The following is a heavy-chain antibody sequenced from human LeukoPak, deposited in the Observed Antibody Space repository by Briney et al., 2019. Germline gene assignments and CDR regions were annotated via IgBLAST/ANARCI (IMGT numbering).Heavy chain of an antibody. CDR2: IDPSDSYT. Sequence: GASVKVSCKASGYSFTTYWISWVRQMPGKGLEWMGRIDPSDSYTNYSPSFQGHVTMSADRSISTAYLQWSSLKASDTALYYCARQAVDYYYGMDVWGQGTTVTVSS. CDR3: ARQAVDYYYGMDV. D-gene: IGHD6-25*01. V-gene: IGHV5-10-1*01. J-gene: IGHJ6*02. CDR1: GYSFTTYW.